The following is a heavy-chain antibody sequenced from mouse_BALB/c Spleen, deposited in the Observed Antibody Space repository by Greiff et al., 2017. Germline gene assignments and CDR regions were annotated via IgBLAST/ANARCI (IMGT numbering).Heavy chain of an antibody. D-gene: IGHD2-3*01. CDR1: GFTFSNYW. CDR2: IRLKSNNYAT. CDR3: TRDDGYYDDAMDY. Sequence: EVKLMESGGGLVQPGGSMKLSCVASGFTFSNYWLNWVRQSPEKGLEWVAEIRLKSNNYATHYAESVKGRFTISRDDSKSSVYLQMNNLRAEDTGMYYCTRDDGYYDDAMDYWGQGTSVTVSS. J-gene: IGHJ4*01. V-gene: IGHV6-6*02.